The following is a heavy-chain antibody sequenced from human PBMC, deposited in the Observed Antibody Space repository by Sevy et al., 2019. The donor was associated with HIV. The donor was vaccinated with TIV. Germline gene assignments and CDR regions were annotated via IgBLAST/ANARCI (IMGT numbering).Heavy chain of an antibody. CDR1: GFIFKNYW. J-gene: IGHJ4*02. V-gene: IGHV3-74*01. CDR3: ARSPNVHRG. D-gene: IGHD3-10*01. CDR2: INSDGSSA. Sequence: EGSLRLSCATSGFIFKNYWMHWVRQVPGKGLVWVSRINSDGSSATYADSVKGRFTISRDNAKYTLYLQMNSLRAEDTAMYYCARSPNVHRGWGQGTLVTVSS.